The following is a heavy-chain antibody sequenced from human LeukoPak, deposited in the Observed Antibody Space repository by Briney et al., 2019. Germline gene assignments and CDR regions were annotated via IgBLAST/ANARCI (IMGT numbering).Heavy chain of an antibody. CDR3: ARAISDCAVANCYKGYFDY. J-gene: IGHJ4*02. D-gene: IGHD2-2*02. V-gene: IGHV1-3*01. CDR1: GNTFTSSA. Sequence: ASVKVSCKASGNTFTSSAVHWVRQAPGQRPEWMGWIDAGGTNTKYSQKFQDRVAFTRDTSANIVYMELYSLTSEDSAAYYCARAISDCAVANCYKGYFDYWGQGTRVTVSS. CDR2: IDAGGTNT.